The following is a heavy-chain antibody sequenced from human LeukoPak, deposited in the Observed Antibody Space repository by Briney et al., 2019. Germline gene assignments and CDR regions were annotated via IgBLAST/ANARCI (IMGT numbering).Heavy chain of an antibody. D-gene: IGHD3-22*01. V-gene: IGHV1-8*02. J-gene: IGHJ4*02. CDR2: MNPNSGNT. CDR1: GYTFTGYY. Sequence: ASVKVSCKASGYTFTGYYMHWVRQATGQGLEWMGWMNPNSGNTGYAQKFQGRVTMTRNTSISTAYMELGSLRSEDTAVYYCARGLIDSDFDYWGQGTLVTVSS. CDR3: ARGLIDSDFDY.